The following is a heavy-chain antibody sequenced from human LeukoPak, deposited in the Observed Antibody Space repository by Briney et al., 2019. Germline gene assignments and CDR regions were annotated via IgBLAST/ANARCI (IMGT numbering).Heavy chain of an antibody. CDR2: ISAYNGNT. Sequence: ASVKVSCKASGYTFTSYGISWARQAPGQGLEWMGWISAYNGNTNYAQKLQGRVTMTTDTSTSTAYMELRSLRSDDTAVCYCAGSGSYYDFWSGYPFDYWGQGTLVTVSS. V-gene: IGHV1-18*01. D-gene: IGHD3-3*01. J-gene: IGHJ4*02. CDR1: GYTFTSYG. CDR3: AGSGSYYDFWSGYPFDY.